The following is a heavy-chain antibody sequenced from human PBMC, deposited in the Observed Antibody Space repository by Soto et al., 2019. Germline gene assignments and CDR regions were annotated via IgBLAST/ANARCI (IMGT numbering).Heavy chain of an antibody. J-gene: IGHJ6*02. CDR1: GNTVPNYA. V-gene: IGHV1-3*01. Sequence: ASVKVSCKASGNTVPNYAIHWVRQAPGQRLEWMGWINGDSGNTYYAQNFQGRVTMTRNTSMSTAYMELSSLRSEDTAVYYCARVLSWASYYDFWSGYYNYYYYGMDVWGQGTTVTVSS. CDR3: ARVLSWASYYDFWSGYYNYYYYGMDV. D-gene: IGHD3-3*01. CDR2: INGDSGNT.